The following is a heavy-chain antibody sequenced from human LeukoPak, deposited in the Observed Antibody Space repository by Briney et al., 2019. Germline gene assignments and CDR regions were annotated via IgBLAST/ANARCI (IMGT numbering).Heavy chain of an antibody. Sequence: PSETLSLTCIVSGGSISSGDFYWSWIRQPPGTGLEWIGEINHSGSTNYNPSLKSRVTISVDTSKNQFSLKLSSVTAADTAVYYCARAPGDGGEFNCSSTSCYAYWGQGTLVTVSS. CDR3: ARAPGDGGEFNCSSTSCYAY. CDR2: INHSGST. CDR1: GGSISSGDFY. J-gene: IGHJ4*02. V-gene: IGHV4-39*07. D-gene: IGHD2-2*01.